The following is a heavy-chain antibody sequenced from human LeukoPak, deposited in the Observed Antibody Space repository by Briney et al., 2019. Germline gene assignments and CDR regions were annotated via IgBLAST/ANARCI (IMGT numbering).Heavy chain of an antibody. V-gene: IGHV3-64D*06. D-gene: IGHD7-27*01. Sequence: GGSLRLSCSASGFTFSSYAMHWVRQAPGKGLEYVSSITSNGDTTYYTDSVKGRFTISRDNSKNTLYLQMSSLRAEDTAVYYWLKDRLGTGDYWGQGTLVNVSS. J-gene: IGHJ4*02. CDR2: ITSNGDTT. CDR1: GFTFSSYA. CDR3: LKDRLGTGDY.